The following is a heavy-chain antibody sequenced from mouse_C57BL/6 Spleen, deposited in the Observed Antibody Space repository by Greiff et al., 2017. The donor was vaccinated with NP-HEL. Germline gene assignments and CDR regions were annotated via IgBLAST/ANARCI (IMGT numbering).Heavy chain of an antibody. CDR2: ISYDGSN. CDR1: GYSITSGYY. V-gene: IGHV3-6*01. Sequence: EVKLLESGPGLVKPSQSLSLTCSVTGYSITSGYYWNWIRQFPGNKLEWMGYISYDGSNNYNPSLKNRISITRDTSKNQFFLKLNSVTTEDTATYYCARFRYAMDYWGQGTSVTVSS. J-gene: IGHJ4*01. CDR3: ARFRYAMDY.